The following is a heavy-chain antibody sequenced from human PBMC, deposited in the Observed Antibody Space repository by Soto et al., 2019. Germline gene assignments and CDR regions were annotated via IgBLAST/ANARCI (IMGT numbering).Heavy chain of an antibody. CDR1: GFTFSSYA. Sequence: QVQLVESGGGVVQPGRSLRLSCAASGFTFSSYAMHWVRQAPGKGLERVAVLSYDGSNKYYADSVKGRFTISRDNSKHTLYLQMTSLRAEDTVVYYWARGRHCSGARCNPPQGPRCYYYYGIDVWGQGTPVTVSS. CDR2: LSYDGSNK. D-gene: IGHD2-15*01. CDR3: ARGRHCSGARCNPPQGPRCYYYYGIDV. J-gene: IGHJ6*02. V-gene: IGHV3-30-3*01.